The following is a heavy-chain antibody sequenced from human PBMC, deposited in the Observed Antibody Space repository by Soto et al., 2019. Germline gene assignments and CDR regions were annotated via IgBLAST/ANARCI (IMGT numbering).Heavy chain of an antibody. D-gene: IGHD6-13*01. Sequence: QVQLVESGGGVVQPGRSLRLSCAASGFTFSSYGMHWVRQAPGKGLEWVAVISYDGSNKYYADSVKGRFTISRDNSKNTLYLQMNSLRAEYTAVYYCAKSAQIAAAGTFDYWGQGTLVTVSS. J-gene: IGHJ4*02. V-gene: IGHV3-30*18. CDR3: AKSAQIAAAGTFDY. CDR2: ISYDGSNK. CDR1: GFTFSSYG.